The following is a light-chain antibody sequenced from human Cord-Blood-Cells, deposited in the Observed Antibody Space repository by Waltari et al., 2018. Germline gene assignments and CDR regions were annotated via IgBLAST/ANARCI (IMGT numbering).Light chain of an antibody. CDR2: WAS. V-gene: IGKV4-1*01. Sequence: DIVMTQSPDSLAVSLGERAPINCKSSQSVLYSSNNKNYLAWYQQKPGQPPKLLIYWASTRESGVPDRFSGSGSGTDFTRTISSLQSEDVAVYYCQQYYSTPYTFGQGTKLEIK. CDR3: QQYYSTPYT. CDR1: QSVLYSSNNKNY. J-gene: IGKJ2*01.